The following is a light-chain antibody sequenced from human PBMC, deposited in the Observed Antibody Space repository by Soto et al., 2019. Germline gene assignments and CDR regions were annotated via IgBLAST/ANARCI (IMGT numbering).Light chain of an antibody. CDR3: QQSGSSPPWT. CDR2: GAS. V-gene: IGKV3-20*01. CDR1: QSVSSSY. J-gene: IGKJ1*01. Sequence: ESVLTQYPGTLSLSPGEIATLSCRASQSVSSSYLAWYQQKQGQAPRRLIYGASRRATGIPDRFSGRRSGTGFLLTISSLETEDFSVYYSQQSGSSPPWTFGQGTNVDI.